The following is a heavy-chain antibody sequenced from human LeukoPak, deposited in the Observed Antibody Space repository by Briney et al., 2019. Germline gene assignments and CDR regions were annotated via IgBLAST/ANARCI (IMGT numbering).Heavy chain of an antibody. Sequence: ASVKVSCKASGYTFTGYYMYWVRQAPGQGLEWMGWINPNSGGTNYAQKFQGRVTMTRDTSISTAYMELSRLRSDDTAVYYCARVLKVYYYYYMDVWGKGTTVTVSS. CDR2: INPNSGGT. V-gene: IGHV1-2*02. CDR1: GYTFTGYY. D-gene: IGHD3-10*01. J-gene: IGHJ6*03. CDR3: ARVLKVYYYYYMDV.